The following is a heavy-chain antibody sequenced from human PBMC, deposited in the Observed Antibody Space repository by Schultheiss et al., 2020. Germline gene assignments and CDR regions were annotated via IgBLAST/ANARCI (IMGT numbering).Heavy chain of an antibody. J-gene: IGHJ6*02. Sequence: ASVKVSCKASGGTFSSYTISWVRQAPGQGLEWMGWISAYNGNTNYAQKLQGRVTMTRNTSTSTAYMELRSLRSDDTAVYYCARDDPGGVDVWGQGTTVTVSS. CDR3: ARDDPGGVDV. CDR1: GGTFSSYT. V-gene: IGHV1-18*01. CDR2: ISAYNGNT. D-gene: IGHD1-14*01.